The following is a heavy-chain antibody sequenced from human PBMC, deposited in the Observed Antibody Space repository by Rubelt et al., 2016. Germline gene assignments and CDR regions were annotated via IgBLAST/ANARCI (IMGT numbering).Heavy chain of an antibody. J-gene: IGHJ4*02. CDR2: IKAGSGYT. V-gene: IGHV1-3*01. D-gene: IGHD3-22*01. CDR1: GYIFTMYV. CDR3: ARNYDRVGNRVPVFDF. Sequence: QVQLVQSGAEAKKPGASVKVSCKASGYIFTMYVMHWVRQAPGQEPEWMGLIKAGSGYTKYSQKFEGRVTITGDTSANTAYMELNSLRSEDTAVYYCARNYDRVGNRVPVFDFWGQGTLVTVSS.